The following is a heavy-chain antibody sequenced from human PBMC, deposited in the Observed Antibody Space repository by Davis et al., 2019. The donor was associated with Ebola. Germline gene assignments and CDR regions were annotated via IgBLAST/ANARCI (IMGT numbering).Heavy chain of an antibody. CDR2: ISGGYT. CDR1: GFSFTSYS. J-gene: IGHJ4*02. CDR3: ARGYKTFDY. V-gene: IGHV3-21*05. Sequence: PGGSLRLSCAASGFSFTSYSMNWVRQAPGKGLEWVAYISGGYTYYAESVKGRFTISRDSAKDSLYLHMNSLRAEDTAVYYCARGYKTFDYWGQGTLVTVSS. D-gene: IGHD5-24*01.